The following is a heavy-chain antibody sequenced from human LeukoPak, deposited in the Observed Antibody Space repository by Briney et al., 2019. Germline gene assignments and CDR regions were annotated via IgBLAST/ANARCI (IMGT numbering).Heavy chain of an antibody. Sequence: ASVKVSCKASGYTFTNYYIHWVRQAPGQGLEWMGIINSSGGSTGYSQKFQGRVTVTRDTSTSTVYMELSSLRSEDTAVYYCARPLAPVMLNAFDIWGQGTMVTVSS. V-gene: IGHV1-46*01. J-gene: IGHJ3*02. CDR2: INSSGGST. CDR1: GYTFTNYY. D-gene: IGHD2-8*01. CDR3: ARPLAPVMLNAFDI.